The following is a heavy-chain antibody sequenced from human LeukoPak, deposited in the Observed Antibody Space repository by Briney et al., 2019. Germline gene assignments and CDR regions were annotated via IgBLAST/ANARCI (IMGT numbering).Heavy chain of an antibody. CDR1: GYIFTGYH. V-gene: IGHV1-2*02. CDR3: ARSPDILTGENFDY. J-gene: IGHJ4*02. CDR2: INPNSGDT. Sequence: ASVKVSCKASGYIFTGYHMHWVRQTPGQGLEWMGWINPNSGDTNYAQKFQGRVTMTRDTSIRTAYMEVSRLRSDDTAVYYCARSPDILTGENFDYWGQGTLVTVSS. D-gene: IGHD3-9*01.